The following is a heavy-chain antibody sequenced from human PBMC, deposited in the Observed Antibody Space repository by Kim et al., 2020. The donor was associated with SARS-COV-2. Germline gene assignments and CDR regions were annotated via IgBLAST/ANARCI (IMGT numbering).Heavy chain of an antibody. J-gene: IGHJ4*02. V-gene: IGHV1-69*04. CDR2: IIPILGIT. CDR1: GGTFSSYA. CDR3: ARASFFYDSSGYHFDY. Sequence: SVKVSCKASGGTFSSYAINWVRQAPGQGLEWMGRIIPILGITNYAQKFQGRVAITADKSTSTAYMELSSLRSEDTAVYYCARASFFYDSSGYHFDYWGQGTLVTVSS. D-gene: IGHD3-22*01.